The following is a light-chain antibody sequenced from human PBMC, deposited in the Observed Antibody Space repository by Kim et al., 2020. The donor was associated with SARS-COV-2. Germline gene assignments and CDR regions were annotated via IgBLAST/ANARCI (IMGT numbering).Light chain of an antibody. CDR3: PQYGRPPWT. Sequence: EIVLTQSPGTLSLSPGERATLSCRASQSVSSSSHLAWYQQKPGQAPRLLIYATSNRATGIPDRFSGSGSGTDFTLSISRLEPEDFAVYYCPQYGRPPWTFGQGTKVDIK. CDR1: QSVSSSSH. J-gene: IGKJ1*01. CDR2: ATS. V-gene: IGKV3-20*01.